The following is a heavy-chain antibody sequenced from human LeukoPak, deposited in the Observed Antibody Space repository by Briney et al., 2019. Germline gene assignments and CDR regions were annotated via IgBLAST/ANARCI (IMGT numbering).Heavy chain of an antibody. D-gene: IGHD3-3*01. CDR1: GFTFSSYS. Sequence: GGSLRLSCAASGFTFSSYSMNWVRQAPGKGLEWVANIKQDGSEKYYVDSVKGRFTISRDNAKNSLYLQMNSLRAEDTAVYYCARDRFLEWLLIDYWGQGTLVTVSS. CDR3: ARDRFLEWLLIDY. CDR2: IKQDGSEK. V-gene: IGHV3-7*01. J-gene: IGHJ4*02.